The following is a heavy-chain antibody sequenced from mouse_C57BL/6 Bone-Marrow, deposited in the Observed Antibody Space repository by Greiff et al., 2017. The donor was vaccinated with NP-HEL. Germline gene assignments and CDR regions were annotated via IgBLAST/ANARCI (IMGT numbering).Heavy chain of an antibody. Sequence: QVQLKQSGAELVKPGASVKISCTASGYAFSSYWMNWVKQGPGKGLEWIGQIYPGDGDTNYTGKFKGKATLTADKSSSTAYMQLSSLTSEDSAVYFCAGQLRLPFAYWGQGTLVTVSA. CDR3: AGQLRLPFAY. CDR2: IYPGDGDT. V-gene: IGHV1-80*01. CDR1: GYAFSSYW. D-gene: IGHD3-2*02. J-gene: IGHJ3*01.